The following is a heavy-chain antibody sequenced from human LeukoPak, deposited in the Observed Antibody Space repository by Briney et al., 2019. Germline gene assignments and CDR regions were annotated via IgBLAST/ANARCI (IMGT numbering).Heavy chain of an antibody. V-gene: IGHV3-23*01. D-gene: IGHD6-19*01. CDR2: ISGSGGST. CDR1: GFTVSSNY. CDR3: AKSTSGYSSGWYDY. J-gene: IGHJ4*02. Sequence: GGSLRLSCAASGFTVSSNYMSWVRQAPGKGLEWVSAISGSGGSTYYADSVKGRFTISRDNSKNTLYLQMNSLRAEDTAVYYCAKSTSGYSSGWYDYWGQGTLVTVSS.